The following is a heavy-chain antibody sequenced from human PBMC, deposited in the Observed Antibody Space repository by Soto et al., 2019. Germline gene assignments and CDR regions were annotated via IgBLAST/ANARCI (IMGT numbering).Heavy chain of an antibody. D-gene: IGHD3-10*01. CDR2: ISEDTTTA. CDR3: ANPHFGSGTGTSYGIA. V-gene: IGHV3-23*01. Sequence: EVQLLESGGGLVQPGGSLRLSCAASGFSFSSYAINWVRQAPGTGLEWVSAISEDTTTAHYADFVKGRFTISRDNSKNMVYLQMTSLRDDDTAVYYCANPHFGSGTGTSYGIAWGQGTLVTVS. CDR1: GFSFSSYA. J-gene: IGHJ4*02.